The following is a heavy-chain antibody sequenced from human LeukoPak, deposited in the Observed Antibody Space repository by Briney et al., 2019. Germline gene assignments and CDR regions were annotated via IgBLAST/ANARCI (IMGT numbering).Heavy chain of an antibody. CDR3: ARESIAVAGAPFDY. CDR2: ISSGSTI. V-gene: IGHV3-48*03. J-gene: IGHJ4*02. Sequence: GSLRLSCAASGFTFSSYEMNWVRQAPGKGLEWVSYISSGSTIYDADSVKGRFTISRGNAKNSLYLQMNSLRAEDTAVYYCARESIAVAGAPFDYWGQGTLVTVSS. D-gene: IGHD6-19*01. CDR1: GFTFSSYE.